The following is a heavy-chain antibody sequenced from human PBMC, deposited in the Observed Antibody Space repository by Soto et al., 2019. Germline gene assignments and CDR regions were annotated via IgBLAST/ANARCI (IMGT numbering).Heavy chain of an antibody. CDR1: GFTFGYSA. V-gene: IGHV3-23*01. D-gene: IGHD4-17*01. CDR2: IGGRGGNT. Sequence: GGSLRLSCTASGFTFGYSAMSWVRQAPGKGLEWVSNIGGRGGNTFYADSMRGRFTISRDNSKNTVYLQMNNLRVDDSATYYCAKPRAYGDFAGSFDSWGQGTLVTVSS. CDR3: AKPRAYGDFAGSFDS. J-gene: IGHJ4*02.